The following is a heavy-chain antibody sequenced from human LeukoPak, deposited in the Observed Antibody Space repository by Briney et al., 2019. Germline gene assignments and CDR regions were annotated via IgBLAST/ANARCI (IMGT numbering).Heavy chain of an antibody. J-gene: IGHJ4*02. CDR2: INSDGSST. V-gene: IGHV3-74*01. Sequence: GGSLRLSCAASGFTFSSYWMHWVRQAPGKGLVWVSRINSDGSSTSYADSVKGRFTISRDNAKNTLYLQMNSLRAEDTAVYYCATTLAAVAGFDYWGQGTLVNVSS. CDR1: GFTFSSYW. D-gene: IGHD6-19*01. CDR3: ATTLAAVAGFDY.